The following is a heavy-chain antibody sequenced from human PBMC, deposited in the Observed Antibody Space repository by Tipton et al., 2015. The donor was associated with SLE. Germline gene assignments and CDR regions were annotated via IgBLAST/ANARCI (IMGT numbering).Heavy chain of an antibody. CDR1: GFTFSSYG. Sequence: RSLRLSCAASGFTFSSYGMHWVRQAPGKGLEWVAFIRYDGSNKYYADSVKGRFTISRDNAKNSLYLQMNSLRAEDTAVYYCARVYDSSGYYGGAFDIWGQGTMVTVSS. CDR3: ARVYDSSGYYGGAFDI. CDR2: IRYDGSNK. J-gene: IGHJ3*02. D-gene: IGHD3-22*01. V-gene: IGHV3-33*01.